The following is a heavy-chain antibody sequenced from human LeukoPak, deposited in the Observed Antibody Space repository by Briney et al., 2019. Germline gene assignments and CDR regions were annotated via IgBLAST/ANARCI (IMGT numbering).Heavy chain of an antibody. Sequence: GESLKISCQGSGYRFTTYWIGWVRQMPGKGLEWMGIIYSGDSETRYSPSFQGQVIISVDKSITTAYLQWTSLKASDTAKYYCATTLYSGIYDDAFDVWGQGTMVTVSS. CDR3: ATTLYSGIYDDAFDV. J-gene: IGHJ3*01. CDR2: IYSGDSET. D-gene: IGHD1-26*01. V-gene: IGHV5-51*01. CDR1: GYRFTTYW.